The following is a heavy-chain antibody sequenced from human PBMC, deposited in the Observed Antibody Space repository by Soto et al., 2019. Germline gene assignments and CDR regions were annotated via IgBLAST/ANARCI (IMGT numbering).Heavy chain of an antibody. CDR3: GKDLHHTSGYFFTVRLNAMDV. D-gene: IGHD6-25*01. Sequence: GTLRLSGAAAGFSLSSYAMEWVRQAPGRGLEWVALMSYDGTNEYYADSVKGRFTISRDNSKNTLFLQIKSLRAEDTAVYYCGKDLHHTSGYFFTVRLNAMDVWGQGTTVTVSS. CDR2: MSYDGTNE. V-gene: IGHV3-30*18. CDR1: GFSLSSYA. J-gene: IGHJ6*01.